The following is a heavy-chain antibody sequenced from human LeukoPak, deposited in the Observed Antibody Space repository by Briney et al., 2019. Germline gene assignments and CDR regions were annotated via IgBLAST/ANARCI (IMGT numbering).Heavy chain of an antibody. CDR3: ATILGYCSGGSCSDVDY. Sequence: PGGSLRLSCAASRFSFSLYNMNWVRQAPGKGLEWVSAISGSGGSTYYADSVKGRFTISRDNSKNTLYLQMNSLRSEDTAVYYCATILGYCSGGSCSDVDYWGQGTLVTVSS. J-gene: IGHJ4*02. CDR1: RFSFSLYN. D-gene: IGHD2-15*01. CDR2: ISGSGGST. V-gene: IGHV3-23*01.